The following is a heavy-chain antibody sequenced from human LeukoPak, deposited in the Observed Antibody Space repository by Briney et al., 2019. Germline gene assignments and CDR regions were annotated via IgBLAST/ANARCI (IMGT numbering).Heavy chain of an antibody. Sequence: PSETLSLTCTVSGGSISSYYWSWIRQPPGKGLEWTGYIYYSGSTNYNPSLKSRVTISVDTSKNQFSLKLSSVTAADTAVYYCAGAELGAFDIWGQGTMVTVSS. CDR2: IYYSGST. CDR1: GGSISSYY. D-gene: IGHD7-27*01. J-gene: IGHJ3*02. CDR3: AGAELGAFDI. V-gene: IGHV4-59*01.